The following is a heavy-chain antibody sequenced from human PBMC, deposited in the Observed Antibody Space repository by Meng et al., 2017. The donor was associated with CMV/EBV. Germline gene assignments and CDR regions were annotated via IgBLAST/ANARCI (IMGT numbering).Heavy chain of an antibody. CDR3: ARGKTTVIRNYYYGMDV. V-gene: IGHV4-34*01. CDR2: INHSVST. J-gene: IGHJ6*02. Sequence: SETLSLTCAVYGGSFSGYYWSWIRQPPGKGLEWIGEINHSVSTNYNPSLKSRVTISVDTSKNQFSLKLSSVTAADTAVYYCARGKTTVIRNYYYGMDVWGQGTTVTVSS. CDR1: GGSFSGYY. D-gene: IGHD4-11*01.